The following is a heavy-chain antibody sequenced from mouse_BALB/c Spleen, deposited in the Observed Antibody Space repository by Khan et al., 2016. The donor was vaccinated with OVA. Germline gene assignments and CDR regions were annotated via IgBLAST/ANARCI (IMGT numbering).Heavy chain of an antibody. D-gene: IGHD2-14*01. V-gene: IGHV1-4*01. CDR2: INPSNGYI. Sequence: VQLQESGVELARPGASVKMSCKASGYTFTTYTMHWVKQRPGQGLEWIGYINPSNGYINYNQKFKDKSTLTADKSSSTAYMQLSSLTSDYSAVYYCAREGAYYRSDGWFSYWGQGTLVTVSA. J-gene: IGHJ3*01. CDR1: GYTFTTYT. CDR3: AREGAYYRSDGWFSY.